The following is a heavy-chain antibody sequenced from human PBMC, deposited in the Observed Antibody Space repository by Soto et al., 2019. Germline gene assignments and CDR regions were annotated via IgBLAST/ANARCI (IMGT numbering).Heavy chain of an antibody. D-gene: IGHD4-17*01. Sequence: QVQLVESGGGVVQPGRSLRLSCAASGFTFSSYVMHWVRQAPGKGLEWVAVISYEGSTKYYADSVKGRFTISRDNPKNTLDLQMDSLRADDTAVYYCAKDGGFEYGFWYFDVWGRGTLVTVSS. CDR2: ISYEGSTK. V-gene: IGHV3-30-3*01. CDR3: AKDGGFEYGFWYFDV. J-gene: IGHJ2*01. CDR1: GFTFSSYV.